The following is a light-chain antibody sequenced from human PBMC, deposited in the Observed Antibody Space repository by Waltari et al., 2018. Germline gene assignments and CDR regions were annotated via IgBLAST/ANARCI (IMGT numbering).Light chain of an antibody. Sequence: QSALTQPRSVSGSPGQAVSISGTGLRLRVGASDYVSWCQPRPGQAPQLIIYAVTERPSGVPDRFSGSKSDNKASLTVSGLQAEDEALYFCSSYAGSNTVVFGGGTHLTVL. V-gene: IGLV2-11*01. J-gene: IGLJ2*01. CDR2: AVT. CDR3: SSYAGSNTVV. CDR1: RLRVGASDY.